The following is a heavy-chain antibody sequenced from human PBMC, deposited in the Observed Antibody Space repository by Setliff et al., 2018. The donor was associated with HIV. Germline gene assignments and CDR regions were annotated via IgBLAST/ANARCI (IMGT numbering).Heavy chain of an antibody. CDR3: ARVRRHSGRPGTFEI. V-gene: IGHV3-11*05. D-gene: IGHD5-12*01. CDR1: GFTFSDYY. J-gene: IGHJ3*02. CDR2: ISSSSSYT. Sequence: EGSLRLSCAASGFTFSDYYMGWIRQAPGKGLEWVSCISSSSSYTNYADSEKGRFTISRDNAKNSLYLQMNSLRAEDTAVYYCARVRRHSGRPGTFEIWGQGTMVTVSS.